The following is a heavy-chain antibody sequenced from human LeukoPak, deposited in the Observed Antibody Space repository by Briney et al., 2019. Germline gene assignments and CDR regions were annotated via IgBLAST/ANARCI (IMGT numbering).Heavy chain of an antibody. CDR2: LVYDGFYK. CDR3: AKGLITMVRGSPMDV. D-gene: IGHD3-10*01. V-gene: IGHV3-30*02. CDR1: GFTFSNYG. Sequence: GGSLRLSCAASGFTFSNYGMHWVRQAPGKGLEWVALLVYDGFYKYYADSVKGRFTISRDDSTNTLYLQLTSLRAEDTAVYYCAKGLITMVRGSPMDVWGRGTTVTVS. J-gene: IGHJ6*02.